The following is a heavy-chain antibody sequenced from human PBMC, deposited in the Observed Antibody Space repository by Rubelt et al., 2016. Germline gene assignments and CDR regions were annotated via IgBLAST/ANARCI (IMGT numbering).Heavy chain of an antibody. CDR1: GFTFSRYA. D-gene: IGHD3-3*01. CDR2: IGGRGGDT. Sequence: EVQLVESGGGLVKPGGSLRLSCAASGFTFSRYAMGWVRQAPGKGLEWVSAIGGRGGDTYYADSVKGRFTISRDNTKNSLYLQLNSLRVEDTAVYDCAKGRDDWRGYPPGDWGQGTLVTVSS. J-gene: IGHJ4*02. V-gene: IGHV3-23*04. CDR3: AKGRDDWRGYPPGD.